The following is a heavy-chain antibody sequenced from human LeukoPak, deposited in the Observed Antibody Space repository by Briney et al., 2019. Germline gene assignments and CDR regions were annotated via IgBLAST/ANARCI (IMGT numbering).Heavy chain of an antibody. CDR3: ARDTGSGYYPYYYYGMDV. CDR1: GFTVSSNY. D-gene: IGHD3-22*01. J-gene: IGHJ6*02. Sequence: GGSLRLSCAASGFTVSSNYMSWVRQAPGKGLEWVSVIYSGGSTCYADSVKGRFTISRDNSKNTLYLQMNSLRAEDTAVYYCARDTGSGYYPYYYYGMDVWGQGTTVTVSS. V-gene: IGHV3-53*01. CDR2: IYSGGST.